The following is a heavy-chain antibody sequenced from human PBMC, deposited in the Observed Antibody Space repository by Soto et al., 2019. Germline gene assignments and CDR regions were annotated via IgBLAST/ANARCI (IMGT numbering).Heavy chain of an antibody. CDR2: IVVASGNT. J-gene: IGHJ6*02. CDR3: AAEGVVPAAINYYYYGMDV. V-gene: IGHV1-58*01. Sequence: AVKVSCKASGCNFTRSAVQWVRQARGQRLEWIGWIVVASGNTNYAQKFQERVTITRDKSTSTAYMERSSLRSDDTAVYYCAAEGVVPAAINYYYYGMDVWGQGTTVTVSS. D-gene: IGHD2-2*01. CDR1: GCNFTRSA.